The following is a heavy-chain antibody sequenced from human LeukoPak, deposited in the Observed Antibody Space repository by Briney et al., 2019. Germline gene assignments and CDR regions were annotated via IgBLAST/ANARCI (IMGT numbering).Heavy chain of an antibody. CDR3: ARDAHSSSWEY. J-gene: IGHJ4*02. Sequence: SETLSLTCTVSGGSISSSSYYWGWIRQPPGKGLEWIGSIYYSGSTYYNPSLKSRVTISVDTSKNQFSLKLSSVTAADTAVYYCARDAHSSSWEYWGQGTLVTVSS. D-gene: IGHD6-13*01. V-gene: IGHV4-39*07. CDR2: IYYSGST. CDR1: GGSISSSSYY.